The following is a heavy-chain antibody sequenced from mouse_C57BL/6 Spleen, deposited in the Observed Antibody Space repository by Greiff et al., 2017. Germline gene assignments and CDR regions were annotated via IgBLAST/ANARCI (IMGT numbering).Heavy chain of an antibody. CDR1: GYAFSSSW. D-gene: IGHD1-1*01. CDR3: ARGYYGSSYFDY. V-gene: IGHV1-82*01. Sequence: QVQLQQSGPELVKPGASVKISCTASGYAFSSSWMNWVKQRPGKGLEWIGRIYPGDGDTNYNGTFKGKATLTADKSSSTAYMQLSSLTSEDSAVYFCARGYYGSSYFDYWGQGTTLTVSS. CDR2: IYPGDGDT. J-gene: IGHJ2*01.